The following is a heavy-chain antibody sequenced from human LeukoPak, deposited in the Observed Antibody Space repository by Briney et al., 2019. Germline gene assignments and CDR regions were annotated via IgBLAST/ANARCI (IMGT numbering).Heavy chain of an antibody. D-gene: IGHD3-22*01. V-gene: IGHV4-4*07. Sequence: PSETLSLTCTVSGGSISSYYWSWIRQPAGKGLEWIGRIYTSGSTNYNPSLKSRVTISVDTSKNQFSLKLSSVTAADTAVYYCARDGINYYDSSGSDYWGQGTLVTVSS. J-gene: IGHJ4*02. CDR2: IYTSGST. CDR1: GGSISSYY. CDR3: ARDGINYYDSSGSDY.